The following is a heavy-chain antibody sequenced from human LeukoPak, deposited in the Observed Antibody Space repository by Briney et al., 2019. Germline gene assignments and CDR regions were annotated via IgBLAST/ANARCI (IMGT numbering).Heavy chain of an antibody. V-gene: IGHV3-33*01. CDR2: IWYDGSNK. J-gene: IGHJ4*02. D-gene: IGHD2-2*01. Sequence: GRSLRLSCAASGFTFSSYGMHWVRQAPGKGLEWVAVIWYDGSNKYYADSVKGRFTISRDNFKNTLYLQMNSLRAEDTAVYYCARDSSSTSSFDYWGQGTLVTVSS. CDR3: ARDSSSTSSFDY. CDR1: GFTFSSYG.